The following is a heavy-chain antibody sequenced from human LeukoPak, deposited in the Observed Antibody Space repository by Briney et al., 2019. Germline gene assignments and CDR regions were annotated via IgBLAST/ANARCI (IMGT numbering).Heavy chain of an antibody. Sequence: GGSLRLSCAASGFTFSSYAMSWVRQAPGKGLEWVSSISNSGGRTFYTDSVKGRFTISRDNSKITLYLQMNSLRAKDTAVYYCAKSYNGYESKPDYWGQGTLVTVSS. J-gene: IGHJ4*02. D-gene: IGHD5-12*01. CDR3: AKSYNGYESKPDY. V-gene: IGHV3-23*01. CDR2: ISNSGGRT. CDR1: GFTFSSYA.